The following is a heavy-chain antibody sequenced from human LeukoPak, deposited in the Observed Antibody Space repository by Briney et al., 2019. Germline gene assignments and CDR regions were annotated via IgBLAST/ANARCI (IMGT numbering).Heavy chain of an antibody. J-gene: IGHJ5*01. CDR3: AKGWRLLQNWLDS. CDR2: ISESGGST. CDR1: GFTFHKSD. V-gene: IGHV3-23*01. D-gene: IGHD3-22*01. Sequence: GGSLRLSCAASGFTFHKSDMSWVRQAPGKGPEWVASISESGGSTYYADSVKGRFTISRDNSRNTLFVQMNSLRVEDTAVYYCAKGWRLLQNWLDSWGQGTLVTVSS.